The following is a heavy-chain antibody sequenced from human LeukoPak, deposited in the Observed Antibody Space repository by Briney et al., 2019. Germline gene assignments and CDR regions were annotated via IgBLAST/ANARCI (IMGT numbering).Heavy chain of an antibody. CDR2: ISAYNGNT. CDR3: ARDIGTYSSGEYFDY. D-gene: IGHD6-19*01. Sequence: TSVKVSCKASGYTFTSYGISWVRQAPGQGLEWMGWISAYNGNTNYAQKLQGRVTMTTDTSTSTAYMELRSLRSDGTAVYYCARDIGTYSSGEYFDYWGQGTLVTVSS. CDR1: GYTFTSYG. V-gene: IGHV1-18*04. J-gene: IGHJ4*02.